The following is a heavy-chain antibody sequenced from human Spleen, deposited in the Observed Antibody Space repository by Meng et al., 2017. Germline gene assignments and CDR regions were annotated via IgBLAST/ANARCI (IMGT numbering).Heavy chain of an antibody. Sequence: GESLKISCAASGFTFSSYEMNWVRQAPGKGLEWVSYISSSGSTIYYADSVKGRFTISRDNAKSSLNLQMNSLRAEDTALYYCARGPGVGGLDYWGQGTLVTVSS. V-gene: IGHV3-48*03. D-gene: IGHD1-26*01. CDR2: ISSSGSTI. J-gene: IGHJ4*02. CDR1: GFTFSSYE. CDR3: ARGPGVGGLDY.